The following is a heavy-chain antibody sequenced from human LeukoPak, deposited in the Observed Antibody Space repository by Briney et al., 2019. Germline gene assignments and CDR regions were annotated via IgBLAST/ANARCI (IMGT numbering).Heavy chain of an antibody. J-gene: IGHJ4*02. CDR3: VREFYCSSTSCYKRSFDY. CDR1: GFTFSTYW. CDR2: INSDGSST. Sequence: PGGSLRLSCAASGFTFSTYWMHWVRHAPGKGLVWVSRINSDGSSTTYADSVKGRFTISRDNAKNTLYLQMNSLRAEDTAVYYCVREFYCSSTSCYKRSFDYWGQGTLVTVSS. V-gene: IGHV3-74*01. D-gene: IGHD2-2*02.